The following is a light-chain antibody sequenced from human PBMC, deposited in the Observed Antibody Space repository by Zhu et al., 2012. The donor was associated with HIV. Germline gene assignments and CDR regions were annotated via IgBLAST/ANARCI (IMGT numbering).Light chain of an antibody. CDR3: QQYKDWPPWT. CDR2: GAS. V-gene: IGKV3-15*01. CDR1: QSVRTD. J-gene: IGKJ1*01. Sequence: ETVMTQSPATLSVSPGERATLSCRASQSVRTDLAWYQQKPGQAPRLLIXGASARATGIPARFSGSGSGTEFTLTISSLQSEDFAVYYCQQYKDWPPWTFGQGTKVEIK.